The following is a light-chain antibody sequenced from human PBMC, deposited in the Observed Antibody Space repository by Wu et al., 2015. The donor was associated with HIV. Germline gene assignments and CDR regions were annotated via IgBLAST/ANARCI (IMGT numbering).Light chain of an antibody. Sequence: DIQMTQSPFSLSASVGDRVTITCRASQSISSYLNWYQQKPGKAPKLLIYAASTLQSGVPSRFSGSGSGTDFTLTISSLQPEDVATYYCQKYNTAPWTFGQGTKVEMK. V-gene: IGKV1-27*01. CDR3: QKYNTAPWT. CDR2: AAS. J-gene: IGKJ1*01. CDR1: QSISSY.